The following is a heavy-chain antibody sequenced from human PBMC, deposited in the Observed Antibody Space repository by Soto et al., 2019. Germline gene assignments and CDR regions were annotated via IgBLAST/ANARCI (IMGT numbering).Heavy chain of an antibody. CDR3: ARNSGYRCSWYAVYYFDY. V-gene: IGHV1-69*13. J-gene: IGHJ4*02. CDR2: ILPIFGAA. D-gene: IGHD6-13*01. Sequence: SVKVSCKASGGTFSSYAIRWVRQAPGQGPEWMGGILPIFGAANYAQKVRGRVTSTADESASTAYVEVSCLRSEDTAVYYCARNSGYRCSWYAVYYFDYCGQGPLVTVCS. CDR1: GGTFSSYA.